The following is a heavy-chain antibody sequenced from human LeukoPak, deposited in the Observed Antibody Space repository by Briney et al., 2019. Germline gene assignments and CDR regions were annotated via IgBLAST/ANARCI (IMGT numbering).Heavy chain of an antibody. J-gene: IGHJ4*02. CDR3: AKDLYFYGSGSYLQAHDY. Sequence: GGSLRLSCAASGFTFDDYATHWVRQAPGKGLEWVAFIRYDGSNKYYADSVKGRFSISRDNSKNTLYVQMNSLRAEDTAVYYCAKDLYFYGSGSYLQAHDYWGQGTLVTVSS. V-gene: IGHV3-30*02. CDR2: IRYDGSNK. CDR1: GFTFDDYA. D-gene: IGHD3-10*01.